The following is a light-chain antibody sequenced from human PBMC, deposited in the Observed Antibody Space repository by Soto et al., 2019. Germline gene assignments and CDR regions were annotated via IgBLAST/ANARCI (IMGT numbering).Light chain of an antibody. CDR3: QQYENLPLT. CDR1: QSISEK. V-gene: IGKV3-15*01. Sequence: EIVLTESPDTLSLSPGERATLPCRASQSISEKVIWYQQKSGQAPRLLIFGASTRAAGVPARFSGRGSGTEFTLTISSWQSEDSAGYFCQQYENLPLTFGQGT. CDR2: GAS. J-gene: IGKJ5*01.